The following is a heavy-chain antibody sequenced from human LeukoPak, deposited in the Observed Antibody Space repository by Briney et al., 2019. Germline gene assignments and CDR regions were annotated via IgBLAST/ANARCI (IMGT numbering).Heavy chain of an antibody. CDR3: ARQGGTYSQFDY. J-gene: IGHJ4*02. CDR2: IYYSGST. D-gene: IGHD1-26*01. V-gene: IGHV4-39*01. Sequence: PSETLSLTCTVSGGSISSSSYYWGWIRRPPGEGLEWIGSIYYSGSTSYNPSLKSRVTISVDTSKNQFSLKLSSVTAADTAVYYCARQGGTYSQFDYWGQGTLVTVSS. CDR1: GGSISSSSYY.